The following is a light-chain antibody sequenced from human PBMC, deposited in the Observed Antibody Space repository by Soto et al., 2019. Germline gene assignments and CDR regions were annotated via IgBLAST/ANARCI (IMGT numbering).Light chain of an antibody. Sequence: EIVLTQSPGTLSLSPGERATLSCRASQSVSNNYLAWYQQKPGQAPRLLIYGASSRATGIPDRFGGSGSGTDFTLTISRLEPEDFAVYYCQQYGSSPATFGPGTKLDFK. V-gene: IGKV3-20*01. CDR2: GAS. CDR1: QSVSNNY. J-gene: IGKJ3*01. CDR3: QQYGSSPAT.